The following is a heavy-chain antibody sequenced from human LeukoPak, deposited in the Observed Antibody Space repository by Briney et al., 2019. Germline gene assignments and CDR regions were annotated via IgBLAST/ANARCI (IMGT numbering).Heavy chain of an antibody. CDR3: ARGRSYMGYYYYYYMDV. V-gene: IGHV4-61*02. CDR2: IYTSGST. Sequence: PSETLSLTCTVSGGSISSGSYYWGWIRQPAGKGLEWIGRIYTSGSTNYNPSLKSQVTISVDTSKNQFSLKLSSVTAADTAVYYCARGRSYMGYYYYYYMDVWGKGTTVTISS. J-gene: IGHJ6*03. D-gene: IGHD1-26*01. CDR1: GGSISSGSYY.